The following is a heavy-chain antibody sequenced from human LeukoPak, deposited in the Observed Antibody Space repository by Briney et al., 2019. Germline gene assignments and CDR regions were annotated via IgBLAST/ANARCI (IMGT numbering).Heavy chain of an antibody. D-gene: IGHD3-22*01. CDR2: IYYSGST. CDR1: GGSISSSGYY. J-gene: IGHJ4*02. CDR3: ARVYYYDSSGPQDY. V-gene: IGHV4-39*07. Sequence: SETLSLTCTVSGGSISSSGYYWGWIRQPPGKGLEWIGSIYYSGSTYYNPSLKSRGTISVDTSKNQFSLKLTSVTAADTAVYYCARVYYYDSSGPQDYWGQGTLVTVSS.